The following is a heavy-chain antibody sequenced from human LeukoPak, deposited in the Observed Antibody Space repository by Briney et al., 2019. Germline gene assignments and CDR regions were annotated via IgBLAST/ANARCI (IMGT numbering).Heavy chain of an antibody. CDR2: IYYSGST. D-gene: IGHD5-24*01. CDR3: AKSREEIRGLDAFDI. J-gene: IGHJ3*02. CDR1: GGSISSDDYC. Sequence: SETLSLTCSVSGGSISSDDYCWNWIRQHPGKGLEWIGYIYYSGSTYYNPSLKSRVALSVDTSKNQFSLKLSSLTAADTAVYYCAKSREEIRGLDAFDIWGQGTMVTVSP. V-gene: IGHV4-31*03.